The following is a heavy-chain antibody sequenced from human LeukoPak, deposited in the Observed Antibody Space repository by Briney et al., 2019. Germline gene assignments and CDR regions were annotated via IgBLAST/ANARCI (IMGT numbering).Heavy chain of an antibody. Sequence: PSETLSLTCTVSGGSISNYYWSWIRQPPGKGLEWLGYIYYSGSTNYNPSLKSRVIISVDTSKNQFSLNLSSVTAADTAMYSCARDRSPEGYYDSSHWDYYHGMDVWGQGTTVTVSS. V-gene: IGHV4-59*01. CDR2: IYYSGST. CDR3: ARDRSPEGYYDSSHWDYYHGMDV. J-gene: IGHJ6*02. D-gene: IGHD3-22*01. CDR1: GGSISNYY.